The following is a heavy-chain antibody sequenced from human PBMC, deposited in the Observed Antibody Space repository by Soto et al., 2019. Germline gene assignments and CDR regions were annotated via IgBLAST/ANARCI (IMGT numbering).Heavy chain of an antibody. CDR3: ARGSNNDYYDSSGYYHY. CDR2: INQSGST. D-gene: IGHD3-22*01. J-gene: IGHJ4*02. V-gene: IGHV4-34*01. Sequence: SETLSLTCAVYGGSFSGYYWSWIRQPPGKGLEWIGEINQSGSTNYNPSLKSRVTISVDTSKNQFSLKLSSVTAADTAVYYCARGSNNDYYDSSGYYHYWGQGTLVTVSS. CDR1: GGSFSGYY.